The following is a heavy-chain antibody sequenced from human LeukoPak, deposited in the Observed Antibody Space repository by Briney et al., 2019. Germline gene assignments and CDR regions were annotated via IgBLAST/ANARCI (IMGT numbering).Heavy chain of an antibody. D-gene: IGHD3-10*02. CDR1: GFTFSSHA. CDR2: ISASDGAT. CDR3: AKDGHVTYHYFHMDV. V-gene: IGHV3-23*01. J-gene: IGHJ6*03. Sequence: GGSLRLSCAVSGFTFSSHAMSWVRQAPGKGLEQLSCISASDGATWYADSVKGRFTISRDNSKNTLYLQMNDLRAEDTAIYYCAKDGHVTYHYFHMDVWGKGTTVIVSS.